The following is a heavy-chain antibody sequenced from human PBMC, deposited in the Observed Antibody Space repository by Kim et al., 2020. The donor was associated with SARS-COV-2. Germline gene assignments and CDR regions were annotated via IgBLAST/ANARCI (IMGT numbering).Heavy chain of an antibody. CDR2: INTDGSST. D-gene: IGHD6-19*01. V-gene: IGHV3-74*01. CDR1: GFTFSSFW. Sequence: GGSLRLSCAASGFTFSSFWMDWVRQAPGKGLVWVARINTDGSSTSYADSVKGRFTISRDNAMNTVYLQMNSQSAEDTAVYYCARAVAGTNCFDSWGQGTLVTVSS. CDR3: ARAVAGTNCFDS. J-gene: IGHJ5*01.